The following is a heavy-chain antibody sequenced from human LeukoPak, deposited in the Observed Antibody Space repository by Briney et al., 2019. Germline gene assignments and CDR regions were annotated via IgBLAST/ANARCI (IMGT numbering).Heavy chain of an antibody. D-gene: IGHD2-2*01. CDR2: IIPIFGTA. CDR1: GGTFSSYA. CDR3: AATPYCSSTSCYALAYNWFDP. J-gene: IGHJ5*02. Sequence: SVKVSCKASGGTFSSYAISWVRQAPGQGLEWMGGIIPIFGTANYAQKFQGRVTITADESTSTAYMELSGLRFEDTAVYYCAATPYCSSTSCYALAYNWFDPWGQGTLVTVSS. V-gene: IGHV1-69*01.